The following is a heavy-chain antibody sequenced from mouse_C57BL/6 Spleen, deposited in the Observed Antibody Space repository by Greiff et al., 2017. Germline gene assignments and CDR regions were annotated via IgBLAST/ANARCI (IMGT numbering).Heavy chain of an antibody. CDR1: GYTFTSYW. V-gene: IGHV1-69*01. CDR2: IDPSDSYT. D-gene: IGHD4-1*01. CDR3: ARGDWDGAY. Sequence: HVQLQQPGAELVMPGASVKLSCKASGYTFTSYWMHWVKQRPGQGLEWIGEIDPSDSYTNYNQKFKGKSTLTVDKSSSTAYMQLSSLTSEDSAVYYCARGDWDGAYWGQGTLVTVSA. J-gene: IGHJ3*01.